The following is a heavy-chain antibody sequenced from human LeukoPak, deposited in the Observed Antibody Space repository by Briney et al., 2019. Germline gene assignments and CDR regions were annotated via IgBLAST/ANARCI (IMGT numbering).Heavy chain of an antibody. Sequence: SVKVSCKASGYTFTSYGISWVRQAPGQGLEWMGGIIPIFGTANYAQKFQGRVTITADESTSTAYMELSSLRSEDTAVYYCARDRQQDFDYWGQGTLVTVSS. CDR2: IIPIFGTA. CDR1: GYTFTSYG. V-gene: IGHV1-69*13. D-gene: IGHD6-13*01. J-gene: IGHJ4*02. CDR3: ARDRQQDFDY.